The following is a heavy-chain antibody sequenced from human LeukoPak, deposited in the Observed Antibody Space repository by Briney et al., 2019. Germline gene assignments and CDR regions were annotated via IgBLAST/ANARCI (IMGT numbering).Heavy chain of an antibody. CDR1: GYSISSRYY. J-gene: IGHJ5*02. V-gene: IGHV4-4*07. CDR3: AREITMVRGVITNWFDP. CDR2: IYTSGST. Sequence: SETLSLTCDVSGYSISSRYYWSWIRQPAGKGLEWIGRIYTSGSTNYNPSLKSRVTMSVDTSKNQFSLKLSSVTAADTAVYYCAREITMVRGVITNWFDPWGQGTLVTVSS. D-gene: IGHD3-10*01.